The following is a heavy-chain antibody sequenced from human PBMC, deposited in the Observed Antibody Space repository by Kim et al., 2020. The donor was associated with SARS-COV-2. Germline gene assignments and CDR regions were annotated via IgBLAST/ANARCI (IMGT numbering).Heavy chain of an antibody. Sequence: SYADSVRGRFTSRRDNAKNTAYLQMNSLRPEDSAVYFCTYGNWGFPFDYWGQGTLVTVSP. J-gene: IGHJ4*02. D-gene: IGHD7-27*01. V-gene: IGHV3-74*01. CDR3: TYGNWGFPFDY.